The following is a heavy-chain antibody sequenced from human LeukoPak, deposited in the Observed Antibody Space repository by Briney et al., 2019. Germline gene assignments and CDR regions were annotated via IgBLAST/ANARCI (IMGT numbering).Heavy chain of an antibody. V-gene: IGHV3-23*01. CDR1: GFTFSSYA. Sequence: PGGSLRLSCAASGFTFSSYAMSWVRQAPGKGLEWVSAISGSGGSTYYADSVKGRFTISRDDSKNTLYLQMNSLRAEDTAVYYCAKDRDYYGSGSYAESDYWGQGTLVTVSS. CDR3: AKDRDYYGSGSYAESDY. D-gene: IGHD3-10*01. CDR2: ISGSGGST. J-gene: IGHJ4*02.